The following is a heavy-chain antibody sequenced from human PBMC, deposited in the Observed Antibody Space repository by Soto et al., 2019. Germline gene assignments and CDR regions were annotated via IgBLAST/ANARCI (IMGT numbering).Heavy chain of an antibody. J-gene: IGHJ6*02. CDR3: ARDPSITIFGVVIPNYYYYGMDV. D-gene: IGHD3-3*01. V-gene: IGHV1-8*01. Sequence: QVQLVQSGAEVKKPGASVKVSCKASGYTFTSYDINWVRQATGQGLEWMGWMNPNSGNTGYAQKFQGRVTMTRNTSISTAYMELSSLRSEDTAVYYCARDPSITIFGVVIPNYYYYGMDVWGQGTTVTVSS. CDR1: GYTFTSYD. CDR2: MNPNSGNT.